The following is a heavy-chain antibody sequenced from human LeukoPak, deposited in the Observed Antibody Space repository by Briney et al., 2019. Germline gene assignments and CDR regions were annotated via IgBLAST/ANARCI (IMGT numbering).Heavy chain of an antibody. CDR3: AAYSNIAAPRSSEIDP. D-gene: IGHD6-6*01. CDR2: IYYSGST. Sequence: PSETLSLTCTVSGGSISSSSYYWGWIRQPPGKGLEWIGSIYYSGSTYYNPSLKSRVTISVDTSKNQFSLKLSSVTAADTAVYYCAAYSNIAAPRSSEIDPWGQGTLVTVSS. J-gene: IGHJ5*02. CDR1: GGSISSSSYY. V-gene: IGHV4-39*01.